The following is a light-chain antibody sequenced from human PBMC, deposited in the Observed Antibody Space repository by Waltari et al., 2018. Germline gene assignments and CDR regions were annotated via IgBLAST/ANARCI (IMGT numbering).Light chain of an antibody. CDR3: FSYAGSYTPWV. CDR1: SSDVGGYNY. CDR2: DVS. Sequence: QSALTQPRSVSGSPGQSVTISCTGTSSDVGGYNYVSWYQQHPGKAPKLMIYDVSKRPSGVPDRFSGSKSGNTASLTISGLQAEDEADYYCFSYAGSYTPWVFGGGTKLTVL. V-gene: IGLV2-11*01. J-gene: IGLJ3*02.